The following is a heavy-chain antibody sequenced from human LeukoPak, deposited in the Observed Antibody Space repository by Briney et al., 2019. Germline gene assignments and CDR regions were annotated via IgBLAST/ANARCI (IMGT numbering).Heavy chain of an antibody. V-gene: IGHV4-39*07. CDR2: IYYSGST. CDR3: ARGIYGSGSFRPRGWFDP. Sequence: SETLSLTCTVSGGSISSSSYYWGWIRQPPGKGLEWIGSIYYSGSTYYNPSLKSRVTISVDTSKNQFSLKLSSVTAADTAVYYCARGIYGSGSFRPRGWFDPWGQGTLVTVSS. D-gene: IGHD3-10*01. J-gene: IGHJ5*02. CDR1: GGSISSSSYY.